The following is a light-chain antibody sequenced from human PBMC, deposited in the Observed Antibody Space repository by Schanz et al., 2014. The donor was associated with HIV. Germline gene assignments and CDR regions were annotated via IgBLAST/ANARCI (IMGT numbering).Light chain of an antibody. V-gene: IGLV2-14*03. CDR2: DVS. Sequence: QSALTQPASVSGSPGQSIIISCTGTSSDVGGYNYVSWYQHHPGKAPKLLIYDVSDRPSGVSNRFSGSKSSNTPSLSISGLQDEDEADYSCSSYTSSSTRVFGGGTKLTVL. CDR1: SSDVGGYNY. J-gene: IGLJ3*02. CDR3: SSYTSSSTRV.